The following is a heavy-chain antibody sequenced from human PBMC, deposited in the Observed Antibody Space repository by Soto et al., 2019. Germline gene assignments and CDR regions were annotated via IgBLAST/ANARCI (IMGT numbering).Heavy chain of an antibody. D-gene: IGHD6-19*01. CDR2: IIPILGIA. J-gene: IGHJ1*01. CDR1: GGTFSSYT. V-gene: IGHV1-69*02. CDR3: ATSSGGLIFQH. Sequence: QVQLVQSGAEVKKPGSSVKVSCKASGGTFSSYTISWVRQAPGQGLEWMGRIIPILGIANYAQKFQGRVTITADKSTSTAYMELSSLRSEDTAVYYCATSSGGLIFQHWGQGTLVTVSS.